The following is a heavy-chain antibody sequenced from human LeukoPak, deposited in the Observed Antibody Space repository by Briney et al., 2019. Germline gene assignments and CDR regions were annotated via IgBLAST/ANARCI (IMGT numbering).Heavy chain of an antibody. CDR3: AREVGTPQAFDI. V-gene: IGHV3-74*01. D-gene: IGHD1-26*01. CDR1: GFSFSTQR. J-gene: IGHJ3*02. Sequence: PGGSLRLSCAASGFSFSTQRMHWVRQAPGKGLVWVSYINIDERITGYADSVKGRFTISRDNAKNSLYLQMNSLKAEDTAIYYCAREVGTPQAFDIWGQGTMVTVSS. CDR2: INIDERIT.